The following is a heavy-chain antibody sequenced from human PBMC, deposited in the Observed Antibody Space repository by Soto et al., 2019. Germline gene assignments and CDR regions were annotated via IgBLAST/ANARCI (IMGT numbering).Heavy chain of an antibody. Sequence: ASVKVSCKASGGTFSSYAISWVLQAPGQGLEWMGGIIPIFGTANYAQKFQGRVTITADESTSTAYMELSSLRSEDTAVYYCARTYDSSGYYYFDYWGQGTLVTVSS. J-gene: IGHJ4*02. D-gene: IGHD3-22*01. CDR1: GGTFSSYA. CDR2: IIPIFGTA. V-gene: IGHV1-69*13. CDR3: ARTYDSSGYYYFDY.